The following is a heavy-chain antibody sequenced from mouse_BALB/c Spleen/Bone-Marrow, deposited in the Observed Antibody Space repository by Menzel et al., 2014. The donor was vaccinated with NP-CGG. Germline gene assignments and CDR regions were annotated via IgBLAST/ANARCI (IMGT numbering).Heavy chain of an antibody. J-gene: IGHJ4*01. Sequence: LVESGAELVKPGASVKLSCKASGYTFTSYYMYWVKQRPRQGLEWIGEINPSNGGTNFNEKFKSKATLTVDKSSSTAYMQLSSLTSEDSAVYYCTRREYYRYDRAMDYWGQGTSVTVSS. D-gene: IGHD2-14*01. CDR2: INPSNGGT. CDR3: TRREYYRYDRAMDY. CDR1: GYTFTSYY. V-gene: IGHV1S81*02.